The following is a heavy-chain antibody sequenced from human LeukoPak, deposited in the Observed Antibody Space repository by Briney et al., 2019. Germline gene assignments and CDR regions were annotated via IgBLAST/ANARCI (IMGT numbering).Heavy chain of an antibody. CDR2: IASDGSHT. V-gene: IGHV3-30-3*01. J-gene: IGHJ3*02. CDR3: ARERQDTILHSGAFDI. Sequence: GRSLRLSCAASGFTFSTYFMHWVRQAPGKGLEWVADIASDGSHTFYVESVEGRFTISRDNSKNTLYLQMNSLRAEDTAVYFCARERQDTILHSGAFDIWGQGTMVTVSS. D-gene: IGHD2-21*01. CDR1: GFTFSTYF.